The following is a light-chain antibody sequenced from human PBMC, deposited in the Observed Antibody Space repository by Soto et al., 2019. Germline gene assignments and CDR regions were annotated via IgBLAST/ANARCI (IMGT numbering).Light chain of an antibody. CDR3: QQYYGSPYT. V-gene: IGKV4-1*01. CDR1: QSVLYSSNNKNY. Sequence: DIVMTQSPDSLAVSLGERATTNCKSSQSVLYSSNNKNYLAWYQQKPGQPPNLLIYWASTRESGVPDRFSGSGSGTDFTLTISNLQAEDVAVYYCQQYYGSPYTFGQGTKLEIK. CDR2: WAS. J-gene: IGKJ2*01.